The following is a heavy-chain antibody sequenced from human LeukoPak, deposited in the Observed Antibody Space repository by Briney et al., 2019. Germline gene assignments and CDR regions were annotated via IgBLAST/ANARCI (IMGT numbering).Heavy chain of an antibody. J-gene: IGHJ6*02. CDR1: GGSISSGYYS. V-gene: IGHV4-30-2*01. Sequence: PSQTLSLTCAVSGGSISSGYYSWSWVRQPPGKGLEWIGYIYHTGGTFYNPSLKSRVTMSADRSKNQFSLKLSSVTAADTAVYYCARDSNYGAGEKRYYYYGMDVWGQGTTVTVSS. CDR2: IYHTGGT. CDR3: ARDSNYGAGEKRYYYYGMDV. D-gene: IGHD4-11*01.